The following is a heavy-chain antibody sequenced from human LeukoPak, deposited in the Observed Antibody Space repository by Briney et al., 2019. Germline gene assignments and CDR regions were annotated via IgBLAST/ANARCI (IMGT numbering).Heavy chain of an antibody. CDR3: ARVVAHGYLDY. CDR1: GGSINSYY. Sequence: ASETLSLTCTVSGGSINSYYWSWIRQPPGKGLEWIGFIYYSGSTKYNPSLQSRVTISVDTSKNQLSLKVTSVTAADTAMYYCARVVAHGYLDYWGQGTLITVSS. CDR2: IYYSGST. V-gene: IGHV4-59*01. J-gene: IGHJ4*02. D-gene: IGHD5-24*01.